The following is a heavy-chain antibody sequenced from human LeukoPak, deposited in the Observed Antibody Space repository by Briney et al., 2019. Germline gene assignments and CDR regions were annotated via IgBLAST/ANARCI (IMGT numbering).Heavy chain of an antibody. CDR3: ARQIETYSSIWYRYFDY. CDR2: IYYSGGT. Sequence: SETLSLTCTVSDGSISSSNCYWGWIRQPPGKGLEWIGSIYYSGGTYYNPSLKSRVTISVDTSKRQFSLKVSSVTAADAAVYYCARQIETYSSIWYRYFDYWGQGTLVTVSS. CDR1: DGSISSSNCY. D-gene: IGHD6-13*01. V-gene: IGHV4-39*01. J-gene: IGHJ4*02.